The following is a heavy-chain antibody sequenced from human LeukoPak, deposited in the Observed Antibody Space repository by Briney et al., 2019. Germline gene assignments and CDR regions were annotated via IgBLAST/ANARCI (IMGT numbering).Heavy chain of an antibody. CDR3: ARDDYSNQGWFHL. D-gene: IGHD4-11*01. J-gene: IGHJ5*02. CDR1: GFTFSSYS. CDR2: ISSSSSYI. Sequence: PGGSLRLSCAASGFTFSSYSMNWVRQAPGKGLEWVSSISSSSSYIYYADSVKGRFTISRDNAKNSLYLQMNSLRAEDTAVYYCARDDYSNQGWFHLWGQGTLVTVSS. V-gene: IGHV3-21*01.